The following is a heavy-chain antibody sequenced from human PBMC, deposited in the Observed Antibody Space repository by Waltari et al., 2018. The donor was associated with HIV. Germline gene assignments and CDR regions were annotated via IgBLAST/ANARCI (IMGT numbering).Heavy chain of an antibody. V-gene: IGHV3-21*01. CDR2: ISSTSSFI. CDR1: GFTFNTFS. D-gene: IGHD3-3*01. J-gene: IGHJ4*02. Sequence: EVQLVESGGVLVKPGGSLRRSCVVSGFTFNTFSMKWVRQAPGQGLEWVSSISSTSSFIYYADSVKGRFTISRDNGKNSLYLQINNLRVEDTAVYYCASEDFWSGPHNWGQGTLVTVSS. CDR3: ASEDFWSGPHN.